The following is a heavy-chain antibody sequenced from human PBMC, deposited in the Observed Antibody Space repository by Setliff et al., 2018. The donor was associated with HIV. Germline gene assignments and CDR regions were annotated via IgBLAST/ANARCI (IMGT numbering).Heavy chain of an antibody. CDR1: GGSISSGGYY. Sequence: SETLSLTCTVSGGSISSGGYYWSWIRQHPGKGLEWIGYIYHSGSTFYNPSLQSRAAISVDGSKYHLSLKLFSVTAADTAVYYCARRTPPEFDFWSQGILVTVSS. V-gene: IGHV4-31*03. CDR2: IYHSGST. CDR3: ARRTPPEFDF. J-gene: IGHJ4*02. D-gene: IGHD1-7*01.